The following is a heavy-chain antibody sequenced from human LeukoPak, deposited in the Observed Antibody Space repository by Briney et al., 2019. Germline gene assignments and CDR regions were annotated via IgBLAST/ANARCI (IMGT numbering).Heavy chain of an antibody. J-gene: IGHJ4*02. CDR1: GFTFSSYA. D-gene: IGHD3-10*01. Sequence: PGGSLRLSCAASGFTFSSYAMHWVRQAPGKGLEWVAVISYDGSNKYYADSVKGRFTISRDNSKNTLYLRMNSLRAEDTAVYYCASERFGELLFIFDYWGQGTLVTVSS. V-gene: IGHV3-30-3*01. CDR2: ISYDGSNK. CDR3: ASERFGELLFIFDY.